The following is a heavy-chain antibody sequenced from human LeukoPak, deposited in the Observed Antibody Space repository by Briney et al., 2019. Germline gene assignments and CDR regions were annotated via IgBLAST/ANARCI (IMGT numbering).Heavy chain of an antibody. CDR2: VSSDGSRT. J-gene: IGHJ4*02. CDR3: AREPWGDYYFDY. D-gene: IGHD2-21*02. V-gene: IGHV3-74*01. CDR1: GVSFSTTW. Sequence: GGSLRLSCAASGVSFSTTWMHWVRQAPGKGLMWVSHVSSDGSRTYADSVKGRFTVSRDNNKDMVYLQMSSLRAEDTAVYYCAREPWGDYYFDYWGQGTLVTVSS.